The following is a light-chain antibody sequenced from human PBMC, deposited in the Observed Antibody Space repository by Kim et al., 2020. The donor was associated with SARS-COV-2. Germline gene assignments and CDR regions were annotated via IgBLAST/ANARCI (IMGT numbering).Light chain of an antibody. J-gene: IGKJ2*01. V-gene: IGKV1-39*01. Sequence: LSASGGDRVAITSRASQNINAYINWYQQRPGNAPKRLIFAASSLQSGVPSRFSGSGSGTDFALNISSLLPEDFATYYRQQSFSFHTFGQGTKLEI. CDR2: AAS. CDR3: QQSFSFHT. CDR1: QNINAY.